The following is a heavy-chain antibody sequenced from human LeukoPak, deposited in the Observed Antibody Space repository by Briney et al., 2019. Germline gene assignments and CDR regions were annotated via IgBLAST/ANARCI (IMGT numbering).Heavy chain of an antibody. CDR2: IYYSGNT. D-gene: IGHD3-22*01. V-gene: IGHV4-39*07. CDR3: ARSVMDSSDFYYFDY. Sequence: SETLSLTCTVSGGSISSSSYYWGWIRQPPGKGLEWIGYIYYSGNTYYNPSLKSRVTISVDTSKNQFSLKLTSVTAADTAVYYCARSVMDSSDFYYFDYWGQGTLVTVSS. J-gene: IGHJ4*02. CDR1: GGSISSSSYY.